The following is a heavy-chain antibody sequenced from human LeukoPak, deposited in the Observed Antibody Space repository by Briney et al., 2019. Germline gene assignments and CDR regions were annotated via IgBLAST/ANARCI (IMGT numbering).Heavy chain of an antibody. CDR3: ARALPTHDAFNI. Sequence: SETLSLTCTVSGGSISSSSYYWGWIRQPPGKGLEWIGSIYYSGSTYYNPSLKSRVTISVDTSKNQFSLKLSSVTAADTAVYYCARALPTHDAFNIWGQGTMVAVSS. D-gene: IGHD2-2*01. CDR2: IYYSGST. V-gene: IGHV4-39*07. CDR1: GGSISSSSYY. J-gene: IGHJ3*02.